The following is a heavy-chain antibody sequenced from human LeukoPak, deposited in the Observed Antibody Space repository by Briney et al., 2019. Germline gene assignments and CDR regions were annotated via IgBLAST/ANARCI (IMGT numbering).Heavy chain of an antibody. CDR2: IHYSGST. J-gene: IGHJ5*02. Sequence: PSETLSLTCTVSGGSISSYYWSWIRQPPGKGLEWIGYIHYSGSTNYNPSLKSRVTISVDTSKNQFSLKLSSVTAADTAVYYCASSALSYYDFWSGNNWFDPWGQGTLVTVSS. D-gene: IGHD3-3*01. CDR3: ASSALSYYDFWSGNNWFDP. V-gene: IGHV4-59*01. CDR1: GGSISSYY.